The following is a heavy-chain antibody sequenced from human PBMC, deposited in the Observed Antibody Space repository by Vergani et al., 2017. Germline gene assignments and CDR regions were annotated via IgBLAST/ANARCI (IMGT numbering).Heavy chain of an antibody. J-gene: IGHJ5*02. V-gene: IGHV1-3*04. Sequence: QVQLVQSGAEVKKPGASVKVSCKASGYTFTSYAIHWVRQAPGQRLEWMGWINSGDGDTKYSQKFQGRVTITRDTYASTAYMQLSSLRSEDTAVYYCARSYQLYNWFDPWGQGTLVTVSS. CDR2: INSGDGDT. CDR3: ARSYQLYNWFDP. CDR1: GYTFTSYA. D-gene: IGHD2-2*01.